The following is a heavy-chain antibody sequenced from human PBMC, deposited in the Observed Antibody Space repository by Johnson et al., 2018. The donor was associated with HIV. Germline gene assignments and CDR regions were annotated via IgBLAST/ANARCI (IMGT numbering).Heavy chain of an antibody. Sequence: QVQLVESGGSVVRPGGSLRLSCAASGFTFSSYGMHWVRQAPGKGLEWVAVIWYAGSNKYYADSVKGRFTVSRDNYKNTLYPQMNSLRAEDTAVYYCARAEQLAGGAFDIWGQGTMVTVSS. CDR1: GFTFSSYG. V-gene: IGHV3-33*01. CDR3: ARAEQLAGGAFDI. D-gene: IGHD6-6*01. CDR2: IWYAGSNK. J-gene: IGHJ3*02.